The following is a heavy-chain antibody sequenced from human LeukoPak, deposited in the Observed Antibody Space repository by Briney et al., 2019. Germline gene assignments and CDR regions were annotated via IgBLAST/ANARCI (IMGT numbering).Heavy chain of an antibody. CDR2: IYYSGGT. V-gene: IGHV4-59*01. Sequence: SETLSLTCTVSGGSISSYYWSWIRQPPGKGLEWIGYIYYSGGTNYNPSLKSRVTISVDTSKNQFSLKLTSVTAADTAVYYCARGRTEENHFGVVIYYYYGMDVWGQGTTVTVSS. J-gene: IGHJ6*02. CDR1: GGSISSYY. D-gene: IGHD3-3*01. CDR3: ARGRTEENHFGVVIYYYYGMDV.